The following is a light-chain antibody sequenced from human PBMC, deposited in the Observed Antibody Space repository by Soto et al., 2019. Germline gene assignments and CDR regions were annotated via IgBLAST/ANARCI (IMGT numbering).Light chain of an antibody. CDR3: QKYDTAPQT. CDR1: RGISNY. V-gene: IGKV1-27*01. CDR2: AAS. J-gene: IGKJ1*01. Sequence: DIQMTQSPSSLSASVGDRVTITCRASRGISNYLAWYQLKPGKVPRLLIYAASTLQSGVPSRFSGSGSGTDFTLTISSLQPEDVATYSCQKYDTAPQTFGQGTKVDIK.